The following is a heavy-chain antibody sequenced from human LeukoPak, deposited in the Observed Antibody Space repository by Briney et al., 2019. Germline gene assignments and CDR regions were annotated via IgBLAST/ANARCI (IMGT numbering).Heavy chain of an antibody. CDR1: GFTFSSYS. V-gene: IGHV3-48*04. J-gene: IGHJ6*02. Sequence: GGSLRLSCAASGFTFSSYSMKWVRQAPGKGLEWVSYIRSSGSTIYYADSVKGRFTISRDNAKNSLYLQMNSLRAEDTAVYYCARDNQGYGMDVWGQGTTVTVSS. D-gene: IGHD1-14*01. CDR3: ARDNQGYGMDV. CDR2: IRSSGSTI.